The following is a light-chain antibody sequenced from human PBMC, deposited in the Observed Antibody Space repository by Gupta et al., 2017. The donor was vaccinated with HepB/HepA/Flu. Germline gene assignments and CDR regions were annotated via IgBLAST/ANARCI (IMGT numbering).Light chain of an antibody. CDR1: SSDVGYYNF. J-gene: IGLJ3*02. Sequence: QPALTQPASGSGSPGQSITISCTGLSSDVGYYNFVSWHQQHPGKRLNLLIYDVSKRTSGSAGRFSASRSGNTASLTISGRQEEDEADYYCSSDTISRSWVFGGGTKLTVL. CDR3: SSDTISRSWV. V-gene: IGLV2-14*01. CDR2: DVS.